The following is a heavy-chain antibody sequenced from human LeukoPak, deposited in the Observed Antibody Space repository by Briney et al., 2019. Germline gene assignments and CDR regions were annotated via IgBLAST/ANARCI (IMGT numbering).Heavy chain of an antibody. CDR2: INPNSGGT. CDR1: GYTFTGYY. V-gene: IGHV1-2*02. Sequence: ASVKVSCKASGYTFTGYYMHWVRQAPGQGLEWMGWINPNSGGTNYAQKFQGRVTMTRDTSISTAYMELSRLRSDDTAVYYCATDRGGGWYYFDYWGQGTLVTVSS. J-gene: IGHJ4*02. CDR3: ATDRGGGWYYFDY. D-gene: IGHD6-19*01.